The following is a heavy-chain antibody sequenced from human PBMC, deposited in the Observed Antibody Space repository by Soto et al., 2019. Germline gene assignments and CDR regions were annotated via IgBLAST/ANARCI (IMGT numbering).Heavy chain of an antibody. J-gene: IGHJ6*02. V-gene: IGHV3-30*18. CDR1: GFIFSKYG. CDR3: AKDLGPGKPYYYYAMDV. Sequence: WGSLRLSCAASGFIFSKYGMHWLRQPPGKGLQWVAVISYDGSNKYYAESVNGRFIISRDKSENTLYLQMNILRAEDTALYYCAKDLGPGKPYYYYAMDVWGQGTTVTVSS. CDR2: ISYDGSNK.